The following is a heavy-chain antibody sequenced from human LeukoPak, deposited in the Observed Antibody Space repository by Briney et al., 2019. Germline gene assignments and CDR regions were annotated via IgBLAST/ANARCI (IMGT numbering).Heavy chain of an antibody. CDR3: ARASSEMATITHQNIDY. CDR1: GFTFSSYS. CDR2: ISSSSSTI. Sequence: PGGSLRLSCAASGFTFSSYSMNWVRQAPGKGLEWVSYISSSSSTIYYADSVKGRFTISRDNAKNSLYLQMNSLRAEDTAVYYCARASSEMATITHQNIDYWGQGTLVTVSS. D-gene: IGHD5-24*01. V-gene: IGHV3-48*01. J-gene: IGHJ4*02.